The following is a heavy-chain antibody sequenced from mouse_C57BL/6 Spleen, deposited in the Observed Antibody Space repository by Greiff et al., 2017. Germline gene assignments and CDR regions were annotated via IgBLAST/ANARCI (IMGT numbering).Heavy chain of an antibody. V-gene: IGHV1-82*01. J-gene: IGHJ4*01. Sequence: QVQLQQSGPELVKPGASVKISCKASGYAFSSSWMNWVKQRPGKGLEWIGRIYPGDGDTNYNGKFKGKATLTADNSSSTAYMQLSSLTSEDSAVYFCARSGFVGMDYWGQGTSVTVSS. CDR3: ARSGFVGMDY. CDR1: GYAFSSSW. D-gene: IGHD3-2*02. CDR2: IYPGDGDT.